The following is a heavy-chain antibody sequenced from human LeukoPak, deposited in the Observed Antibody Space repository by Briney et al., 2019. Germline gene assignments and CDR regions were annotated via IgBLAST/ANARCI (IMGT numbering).Heavy chain of an antibody. V-gene: IGHV3-23*01. J-gene: IGHJ4*02. Sequence: PGGSLRLSCTASGFTFSSYAMSWVRQAPGKGLGWVSALSGGGGNTYYADSVKGRFTISRDNCKNTLYLQMNSLRAEDTAKYYCAKVASLCTSTSCVRGGFDYWGQGTLVTVSS. CDR1: GFTFSSYA. CDR2: LSGGGGNT. CDR3: AKVASLCTSTSCVRGGFDY. D-gene: IGHD2-2*01.